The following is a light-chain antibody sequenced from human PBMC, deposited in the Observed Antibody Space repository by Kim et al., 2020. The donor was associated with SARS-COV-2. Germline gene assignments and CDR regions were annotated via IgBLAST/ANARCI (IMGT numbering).Light chain of an antibody. V-gene: IGLV1-40*01. CDR3: QTYDSGHVV. CDR1: NIGPADD. J-gene: IGLJ2*01. Sequence: GAPGQSVTISCMGSNIGPADDVHGDQQFPGSAPKLRIYGDIHRPGGVPDRFSGSKSGTSASLAITGLQGEDEADYFCQTYDSGHVVFGGGTQLTVL. CDR2: GDI.